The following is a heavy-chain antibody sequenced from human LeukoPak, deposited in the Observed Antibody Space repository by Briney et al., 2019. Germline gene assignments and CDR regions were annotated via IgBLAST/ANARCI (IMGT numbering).Heavy chain of an antibody. Sequence: ASVKVSCKASGYTFTSYGISWVRQAPGQGLEWMGWISAYNGNTNYAQKLQGRVTMTTDTSTSTAYMELRSLRSDDTAVYYCARNLAGDSSSWLDYWGQGTLVTVSS. CDR2: ISAYNGNT. V-gene: IGHV1-18*01. D-gene: IGHD6-13*01. CDR1: GYTFTSYG. CDR3: ARNLAGDSSSWLDY. J-gene: IGHJ4*02.